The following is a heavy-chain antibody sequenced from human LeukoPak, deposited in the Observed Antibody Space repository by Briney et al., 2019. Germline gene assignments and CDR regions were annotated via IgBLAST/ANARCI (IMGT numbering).Heavy chain of an antibody. D-gene: IGHD5-18*01. Sequence: SVKVSCKASGGTFSSYAISWVRQAPGQGLEWMGGIIPIFGTADYAQKFQGRVTITTNESTSTAYMELSSLRSEDTAVYYCARENSGDTATDAFDIWGQGTMVTVSS. CDR2: IIPIFGTA. CDR1: GGTFSSYA. V-gene: IGHV1-69*05. J-gene: IGHJ3*02. CDR3: ARENSGDTATDAFDI.